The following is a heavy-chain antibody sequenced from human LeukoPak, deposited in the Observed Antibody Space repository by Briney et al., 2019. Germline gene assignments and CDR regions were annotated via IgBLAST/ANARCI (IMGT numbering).Heavy chain of an antibody. CDR3: ARGRYYDSSGYFYFDS. CDR2: IFYSGST. D-gene: IGHD3-22*01. V-gene: IGHV4-59*08. CDR1: GGSISSFY. Sequence: PSETLSLTCTVSGGSISSFYWSWIRQPLGKGLDWIGYIFYSGSTNYTPSLKSRVTISLDASKDQFSLNLSSVTAADTAVYYCARGRYYDSSGYFYFDSWGRGTLVTVSS. J-gene: IGHJ4*02.